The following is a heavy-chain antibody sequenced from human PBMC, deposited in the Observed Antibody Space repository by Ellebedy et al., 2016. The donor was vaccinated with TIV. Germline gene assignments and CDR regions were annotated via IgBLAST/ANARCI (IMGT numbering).Heavy chain of an antibody. CDR1: GFSFSTYE. J-gene: IGHJ4*02. D-gene: IGHD3-10*01. Sequence: GGSLRLSCAASGFSFSTYEMNWIRQAPGKGLEWVSYISHTGNTIYYADSVKGRFTVSRDNPRNSLFLQMDSLRAEDTAIYHCAREGRDTLVVVNPFEFWGQGTLVTVSS. CDR2: ISHTGNTI. CDR3: AREGRDTLVVVNPFEF. V-gene: IGHV3-48*03.